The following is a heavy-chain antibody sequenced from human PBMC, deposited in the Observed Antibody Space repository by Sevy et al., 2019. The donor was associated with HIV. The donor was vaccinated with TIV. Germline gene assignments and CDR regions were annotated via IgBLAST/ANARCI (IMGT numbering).Heavy chain of an antibody. CDR1: GFSFSNYV. CDR3: AKEGGSGWYGD. J-gene: IGHJ4*02. CDR2: FSASGGST. V-gene: IGHV3-23*01. Sequence: GGSLRLSCTASGFSFSNYVMAWVRQAPGKGLEWVSGFSASGGSTYYADSGKGRLTISRDNSKNTVYLQMNSLRAEDTDVYYCAKEGGSGWYGDWGQGTLVTVSS. D-gene: IGHD6-19*01.